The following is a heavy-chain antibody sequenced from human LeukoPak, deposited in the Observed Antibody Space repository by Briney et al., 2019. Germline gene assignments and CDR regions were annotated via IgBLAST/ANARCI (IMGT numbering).Heavy chain of an antibody. CDR2: IIPIFGTA. CDR1: GGTFSSYA. D-gene: IGHD3-3*01. Sequence: PVKVSCKASGGTFSSYAISWVRQAPGQGLEWMGGIIPIFGTANYAQKFQGRVTITADESTSTAYMELSSLRSEDTAVYYCARGRLRFKWDDAFDIWGQGTMVTVSS. J-gene: IGHJ3*02. CDR3: ARGRLRFKWDDAFDI. V-gene: IGHV1-69*13.